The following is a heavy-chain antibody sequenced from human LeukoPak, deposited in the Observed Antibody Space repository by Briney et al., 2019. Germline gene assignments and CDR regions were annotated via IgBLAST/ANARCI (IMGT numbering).Heavy chain of an antibody. CDR1: GGTFSSYA. V-gene: IGHV1-69*13. CDR3: ARVAYYDFWSGLEGYTYYYGMDV. CDR2: IIPIFGTA. D-gene: IGHD3-3*01. Sequence: ASVRVSCKASGGTFSSYAISWVRQAPGQGLEWVGGIIPIFGTANYAQKFQGRVTITADESTSTAYMELSSLRSEDTAVYYCARVAYYDFWSGLEGYTYYYGMDVWGQGTTVTVSS. J-gene: IGHJ6*02.